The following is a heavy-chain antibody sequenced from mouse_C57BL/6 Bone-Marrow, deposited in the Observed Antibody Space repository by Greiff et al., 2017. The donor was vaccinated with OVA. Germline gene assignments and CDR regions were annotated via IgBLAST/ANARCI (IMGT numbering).Heavy chain of an antibody. D-gene: IGHD1-1*01. CDR1: GYTFTSYW. CDR2: IYPGSGST. J-gene: IGHJ3*01. Sequence: QVQLQQPGAELVKPGASVKMSCKASGYTFTSYWITWVKQRPGQGLEWIGDIYPGSGSTNYNEKFKSKATLTVDTSSSTAYMQLSSLTSEDSAVYYGAGRYYGRACFANWAKGLWSLSLQ. V-gene: IGHV1-55*01. CDR3: AGRYYGRACFAN.